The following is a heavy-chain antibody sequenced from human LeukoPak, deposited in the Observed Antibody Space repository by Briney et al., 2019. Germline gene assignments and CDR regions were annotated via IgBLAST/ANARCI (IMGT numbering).Heavy chain of an antibody. V-gene: IGHV4-39*01. J-gene: IGHJ2*01. D-gene: IGHD2-2*01. CDR3: ARHGQYQLLPEDLYWYFDL. CDR1: GGSISSSSYY. CDR2: IYYSGST. Sequence: NPSETLSLTCTVSGGSISSSSYYWGWIRQPPGKGLEWIGSIYYSGSTYYNPSLKSRVTISVDTSKNQFSLKLSSVTAADTAVYYCARHGQYQLLPEDLYWYFDLWGRGTLVTVSS.